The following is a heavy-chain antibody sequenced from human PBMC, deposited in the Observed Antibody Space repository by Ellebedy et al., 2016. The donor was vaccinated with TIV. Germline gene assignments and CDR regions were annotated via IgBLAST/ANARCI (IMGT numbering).Heavy chain of an antibody. CDR2: FSPKNDNR. D-gene: IGHD3-3*01. CDR3: ARDRRRIVRFLEWFGDRYYGMDV. CDR1: GYTLSDHD. Sequence: AASVKVSCKASGYTLSDHDITWVRQASGQGLEWLGWFSPKNDNRTYSAPKLQGRVTMTTDTSTSTAYMELRSLRSDDTAVYYCARDRRRIVRFLEWFGDRYYGMDVWGQGTTVTVSS. J-gene: IGHJ6*02. V-gene: IGHV1-18*01.